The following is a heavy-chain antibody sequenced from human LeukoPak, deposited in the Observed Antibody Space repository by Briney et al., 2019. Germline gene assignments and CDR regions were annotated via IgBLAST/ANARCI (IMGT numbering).Heavy chain of an antibody. V-gene: IGHV1-8*01. CDR2: MNYYSGNT. CDR3: ARGLRGTVAYYYYYYYMDV. Sequence: ASVTVSFLSSVYTFTSYDINGVRPATGQGLAGMGLMNYYSGNTGYAQKFQGRVTMTRNTSISTAYMELSSLRSEDTAVYYCARGLRGTVAYYYYYYYMDVWGKGTTVTVSS. CDR1: VYTFTSYD. J-gene: IGHJ6*03. D-gene: IGHD4-23*01.